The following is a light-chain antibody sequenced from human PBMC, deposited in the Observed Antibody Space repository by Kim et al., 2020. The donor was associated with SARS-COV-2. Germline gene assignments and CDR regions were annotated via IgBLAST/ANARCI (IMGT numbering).Light chain of an antibody. CDR2: TAS. V-gene: IGKV1-27*01. CDR3: QNYNTAPLT. J-gene: IGKJ4*01. Sequence: IQMTQSPSSLSVSVGDRVTIICRASQGIVNYLAWYQQKPGKVPTLLIYTASTLQSGVPSRFSDSGSGTDFTLTISNLQPEDVATYYCQNYNTAPLTFGGGTKVDIK. CDR1: QGIVNY.